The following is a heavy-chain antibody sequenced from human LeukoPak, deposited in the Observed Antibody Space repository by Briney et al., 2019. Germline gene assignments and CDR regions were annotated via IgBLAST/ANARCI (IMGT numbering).Heavy chain of an antibody. CDR2: MSSDGNTK. CDR1: GFIFSNFP. CDR3: ARDSVGAGYSDY. D-gene: IGHD1-26*01. Sequence: GGSLRLSCAASGFIFSNFPLHWVRQTPDKGLECVAIMSSDGNTKYYANSVRGRFTVSRDNSKNTVYLQMNSLRVEDTAVYYCARDSVGAGYSDYWGQGTLVTVSS. V-gene: IGHV3-30-3*01. J-gene: IGHJ4*02.